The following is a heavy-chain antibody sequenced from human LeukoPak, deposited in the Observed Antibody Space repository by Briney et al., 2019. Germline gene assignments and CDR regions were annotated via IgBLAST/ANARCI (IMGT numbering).Heavy chain of an antibody. CDR1: GYTFTSYY. Sequence: GASVKVSCKASGYTFTSYYMHWVRQAPGQGLEWMGIINPSGGSTSYAQKFQGRVTMTRDTSTSTVYMELSSLRSEDTAVYYCARGREGYGYGHDAFDIWGQGTMVTVSS. CDR3: ARGREGYGYGHDAFDI. V-gene: IGHV1-46*01. CDR2: INPSGGST. D-gene: IGHD5-18*01. J-gene: IGHJ3*02.